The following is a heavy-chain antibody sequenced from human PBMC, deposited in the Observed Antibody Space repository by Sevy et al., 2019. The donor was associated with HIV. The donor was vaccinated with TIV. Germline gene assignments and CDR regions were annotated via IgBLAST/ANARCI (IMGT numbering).Heavy chain of an antibody. Sequence: ASVKVSCKASGGTFSSYAISWVRQAPGQGLEWMGGTIPIFGTANYAQKFQGRVTITADKSTSTAYMELSSLRSEDTAVYYCAISSIAARSYYYYYMDVWGKGTTVTVSS. CDR3: AISSIAARSYYYYYMDV. D-gene: IGHD6-6*01. V-gene: IGHV1-69*06. J-gene: IGHJ6*03. CDR1: GGTFSSYA. CDR2: TIPIFGTA.